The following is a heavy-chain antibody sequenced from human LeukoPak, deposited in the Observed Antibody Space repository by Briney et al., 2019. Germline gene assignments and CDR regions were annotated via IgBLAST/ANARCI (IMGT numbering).Heavy chain of an antibody. CDR3: ARGMYPPGGLFDP. V-gene: IGHV4-30-2*01. J-gene: IGHJ5*02. Sequence: PSETLSLTCAVSGGSISSGGYSWSWIRQPPGKGLEWIGYIYHSGSTYYNPSLKSRVTISVDRSKNQFSLKLSSVTAADTAVYYCARGMYPPGGLFDPWGQRTLVTVSS. CDR2: IYHSGST. CDR1: GGSISSGGYS. D-gene: IGHD2-2*01.